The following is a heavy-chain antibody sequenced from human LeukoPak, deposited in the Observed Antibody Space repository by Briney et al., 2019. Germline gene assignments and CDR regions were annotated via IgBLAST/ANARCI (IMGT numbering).Heavy chain of an antibody. CDR2: ISAYNGNT. CDR3: ARDGIETYYDFWSGYYSSGRNWFDP. Sequence: ASVKVSCKASGYTFTSYGISWVRQAPGQGLEWMGWISAYNGNTNYATKLQGRVTMTTDTSTSTAYMELRSLRSDYTAVYYCARDGIETYYDFWSGYYSSGRNWFDPWGQGTLVTVSS. CDR1: GYTFTSYG. V-gene: IGHV1-18*01. D-gene: IGHD3-3*01. J-gene: IGHJ5*02.